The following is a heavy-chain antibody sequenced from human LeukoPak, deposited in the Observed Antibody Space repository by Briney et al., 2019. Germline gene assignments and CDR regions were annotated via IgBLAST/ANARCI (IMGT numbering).Heavy chain of an antibody. CDR3: TREPRDSYGSANYGFDY. Sequence: SGTLSLTCAVSGGSISSSNWWNWVRQPPGKGLEWVGEIYHSGSTNYNPSLKSRVTISVDKSKNQFSLKLSSVTAADTAVYYCTREPRDSYGSANYGFDYWGRGTLVTVSS. D-gene: IGHD3-10*01. V-gene: IGHV4-4*02. CDR2: IYHSGST. CDR1: GGSISSSNW. J-gene: IGHJ4*02.